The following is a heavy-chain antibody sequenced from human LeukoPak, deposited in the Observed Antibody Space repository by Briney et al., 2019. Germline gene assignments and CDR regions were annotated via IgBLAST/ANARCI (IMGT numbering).Heavy chain of an antibody. J-gene: IGHJ4*02. V-gene: IGHV3-33*06. Sequence: GRSLRLSCAASGFTFRSYGMHWVRQAPGKGLEWVAVIWSDGSNEYYVDSVKGRFTISRDNSKNTVDLQMNSLSAEDTAVYYCAKDQGGAAPDMELRTWGQGTLVIVSS. CDR3: AKDQGGAAPDMELRT. D-gene: IGHD3-10*01. CDR2: IWSDGSNE. CDR1: GFTFRSYG.